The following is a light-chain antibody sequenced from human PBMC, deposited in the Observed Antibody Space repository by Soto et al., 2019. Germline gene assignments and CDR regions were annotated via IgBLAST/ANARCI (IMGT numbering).Light chain of an antibody. CDR1: QDINNH. Sequence: DIRLTQAPSSLSASVGDRVTITCRSSQDINNHLICDQQKPGEAPKLIIYLASTLQSGVPSRFSGDGYGTDFSLTITSLQPEDFATYYCQQNYNNPRTFGQGTKVDIK. CDR3: QQNYNNPRT. J-gene: IGKJ1*01. V-gene: IGKV1-39*01. CDR2: LAS.